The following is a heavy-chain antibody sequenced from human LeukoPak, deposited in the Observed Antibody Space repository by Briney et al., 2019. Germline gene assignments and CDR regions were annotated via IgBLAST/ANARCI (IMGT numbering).Heavy chain of an antibody. D-gene: IGHD4-17*01. CDR1: GFTFSSYS. CDR2: ISSSSSYI. Sequence: GGSLRLSCAASGFTFSSYSMNWVRQAPGKGLEWVSSISSSSSYIYYADSVKGRFTISRDNAKKSLYLQMNGLRADDTAVYYCASVEATVTHYFDYWGQGTLVTVSS. J-gene: IGHJ4*02. CDR3: ASVEATVTHYFDY. V-gene: IGHV3-21*01.